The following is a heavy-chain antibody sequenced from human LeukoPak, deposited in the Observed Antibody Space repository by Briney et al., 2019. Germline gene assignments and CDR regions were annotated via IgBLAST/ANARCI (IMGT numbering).Heavy chain of an antibody. CDR3: ARRGITYSSSFFAY. V-gene: IGHV4-39*01. CDR1: GDSIGNSNYY. CDR2: ILYSGST. J-gene: IGHJ4*02. D-gene: IGHD6-13*01. Sequence: SETLSLTCTVSGDSIGNSNYYWAWVRQPPGKGLEWLGSILYSGSTYYNPSLKSRVTISVDTSKNQFSLNLHSVTAADTATYYCARRGITYSSSFFAYWGQGTLVTVSS.